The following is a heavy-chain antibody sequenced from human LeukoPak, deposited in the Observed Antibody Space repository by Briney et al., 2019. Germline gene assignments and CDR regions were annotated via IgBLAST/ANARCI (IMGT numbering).Heavy chain of an antibody. CDR1: GGTFSSYA. CDR3: ARGDNSGSYFDY. V-gene: IGHV1-69*13. D-gene: IGHD3-10*01. Sequence: SVTVSCKASGGTFSSYAISWVRQAPGQGLEWMGGIIPILGSAYYAQKFQGRVTITADESTSTAYMVLSSLRSEDTAVYFCARGDNSGSYFDYWGQGTLVTVSS. J-gene: IGHJ4*02. CDR2: IIPILGSA.